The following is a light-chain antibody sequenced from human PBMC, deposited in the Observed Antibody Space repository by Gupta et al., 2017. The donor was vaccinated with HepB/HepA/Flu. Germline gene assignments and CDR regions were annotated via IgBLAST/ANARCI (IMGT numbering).Light chain of an antibody. J-gene: IGLJ2*01. CDR1: SSNIGSNT. Sequence: QSVLTQPPSASETPGQRVTISCSGSSSNIGSNTVNWYQQLPGTAPKLLSYSNNQRPSGVPDRFSGSKSGTSAYLAISGLQSEDEADYDDATWDDSLNGVVFGGGTNL. CDR3: ATWDDSLNGVV. CDR2: SNN. V-gene: IGLV1-44*01.